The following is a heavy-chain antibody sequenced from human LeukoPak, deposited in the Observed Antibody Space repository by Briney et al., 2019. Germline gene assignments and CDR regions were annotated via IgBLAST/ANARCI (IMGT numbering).Heavy chain of an antibody. V-gene: IGHV3-64D*06. CDR1: GFSFSSYA. D-gene: IGHD1-1*01. J-gene: IGHJ4*02. CDR3: ARVLYARNDLDY. CDR2: INSHGDNT. Sequence: GGSLRLSCSASGFSFSSYALHWVRQAPGKGLQYVSGINSHGDNTYYADSVRGRFTISRDNSKNTVFLQMSSLRAEDTALYYCARVLYARNDLDYWGQGTLVTVSS.